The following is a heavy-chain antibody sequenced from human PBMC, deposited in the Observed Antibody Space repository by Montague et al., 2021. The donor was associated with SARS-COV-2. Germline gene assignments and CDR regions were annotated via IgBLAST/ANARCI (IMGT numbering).Heavy chain of an antibody. CDR1: GASVTSTNW. D-gene: IGHD3-22*01. CDR2: IYHTGNT. J-gene: IGHJ4*02. V-gene: IGHV4-4*02. CDR3: ASPKEGSGYYRPFDY. Sequence: SETLSLTCGVSGASVTSTNWWRWVRQPTGKGLEWIGEIYHTGNTYYRPSLKNRVSTSLDKSKNQLSLRLNSVTAADTADYYCASPKEGSGYYRPFDYWGQGILVTVSS.